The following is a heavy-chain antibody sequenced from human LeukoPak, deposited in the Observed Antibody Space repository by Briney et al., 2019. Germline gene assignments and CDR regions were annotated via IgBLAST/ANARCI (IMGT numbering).Heavy chain of an antibody. V-gene: IGHV1-2*02. CDR3: ASTADPYDYVWGSYPYYFDY. CDR1: GYTFTGYY. D-gene: IGHD3-16*01. Sequence: ASVKVSCKASGYTFTGYYMHWVRQAPGQGLEWMGWINPNSGGTNYAQKFQGRVTMTRDTSISTAYMELSRLRSDDTAVYYCASTADPYDYVWGSYPYYFDYWGQGTLVTVSS. J-gene: IGHJ4*02. CDR2: INPNSGGT.